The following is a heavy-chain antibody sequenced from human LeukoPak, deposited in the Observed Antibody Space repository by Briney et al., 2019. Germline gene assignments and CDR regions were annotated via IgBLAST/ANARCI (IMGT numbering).Heavy chain of an antibody. V-gene: IGHV3-11*01. CDR3: AKDGGGSSGWYYFDY. D-gene: IGHD6-19*01. CDR1: GFTFSDYY. CDR2: ISSSGSTI. J-gene: IGHJ4*02. Sequence: PGGSLRLSCAASGFTFSDYYMSWIRQAPGKGLGWVSYISSSGSTIYYADSVKGRFTISRDDAKNSLYLQMNSLRAEDTAVYYCAKDGGGSSGWYYFDYWGQGTLVTVSS.